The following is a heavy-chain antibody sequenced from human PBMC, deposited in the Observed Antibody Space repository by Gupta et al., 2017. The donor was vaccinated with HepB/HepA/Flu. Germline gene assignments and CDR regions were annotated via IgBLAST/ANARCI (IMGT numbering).Heavy chain of an antibody. V-gene: IGHV4-59*01. CDR1: GGSMSSYY. J-gene: IGHJ4*02. D-gene: IGHD3-10*01. CDR2: IYYSGTP. Sequence: QVQLQASGPGLVKPSETLSLTCTVSGGSMSSYYWSWIRQSPGKGLEWIGYIYYSGTPNYNPSLKSRVTISVDSSKNQFSLKLSSVTAADTAVYYCARYGSGTYDYWGQGTLVTVSS. CDR3: ARYGSGTYDY.